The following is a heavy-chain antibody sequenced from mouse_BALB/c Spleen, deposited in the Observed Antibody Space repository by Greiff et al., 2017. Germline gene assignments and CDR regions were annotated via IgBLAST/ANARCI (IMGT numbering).Heavy chain of an antibody. CDR1: GYTFTSYN. CDR2: IYPGNGGT. Sequence: LQESGAELVRSGASVKMSCKASGYTFTSYNMHWVKQTPGQGLEWIGDIYPGNGGTNYNQKFKGKATLTADTSSSTAYMQISSLTSEDSAVYFCARRGSSYEFAYWGQGTLVTVSA. V-gene: IGHV1-12*01. J-gene: IGHJ3*01. CDR3: ARRGSSYEFAY. D-gene: IGHD1-1*01.